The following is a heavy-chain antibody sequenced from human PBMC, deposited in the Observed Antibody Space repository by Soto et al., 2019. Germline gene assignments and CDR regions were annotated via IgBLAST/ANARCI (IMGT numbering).Heavy chain of an antibody. J-gene: IGHJ5*02. CDR1: GFSLSTSGMR. CDR3: ARSIAAAGNRWFDP. V-gene: IGHV2-70*04. Sequence: SGPTLVNPTQTLTLTCTFSGFSLSTSGMRVSWIRQPPGKALEWLARIDWDDDKLYSTSLKTRLTISKDTSKNQVVLTMTNMDPVDTATYYCARSIAAAGNRWFDPWGQGTLVTV. CDR2: IDWDDDK. D-gene: IGHD6-13*01.